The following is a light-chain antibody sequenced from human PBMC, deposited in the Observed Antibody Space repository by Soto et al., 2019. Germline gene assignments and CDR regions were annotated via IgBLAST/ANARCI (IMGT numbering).Light chain of an antibody. CDR2: DNN. CDR3: GTWDSSLSGGV. Sequence: QSVFTQPPSVSAAPGQKVTSSCSGSSSNIGNNYVSWYQQLPGTAPKLLIYDNNKRPSGIPDRFSGSKSGTSATLGITGLQTGDEADYYCGTWDSSLSGGVFGGGTKLTVL. CDR1: SSNIGNNY. J-gene: IGLJ2*01. V-gene: IGLV1-51*01.